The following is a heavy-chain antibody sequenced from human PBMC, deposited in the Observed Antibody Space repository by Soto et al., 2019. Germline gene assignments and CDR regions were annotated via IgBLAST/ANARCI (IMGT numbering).Heavy chain of an antibody. J-gene: IGHJ4*02. CDR1: GFTFSNYG. CDR2: ISYDGSNK. V-gene: IGHV3-30*03. Sequence: QVQLVESGGGVVQPGRSLRLSCAASGFTFSNYGMHWVRQAPGKGLEWVAVISYDGSNKHYADSVKGRFTISRDNSKNTLYLQMNSLTAGDTAVYYGAEREGYWGQGTLVTVSS. CDR3: AEREGY.